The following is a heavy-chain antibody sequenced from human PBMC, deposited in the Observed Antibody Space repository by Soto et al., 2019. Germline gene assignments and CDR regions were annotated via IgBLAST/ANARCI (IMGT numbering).Heavy chain of an antibody. CDR2: FIPNESSL. Sequence: WESLKISSKGSGYSFNDYWYYCAHQVAVKGLELMGRFIPNESSLYLGPSFQGHVTISIDKSISTAFLQWCSLKASDIAMYDCASVHTSYYSGMEARAQGTTVTVSS. D-gene: IGHD3-16*01. V-gene: IGHV5-10-1*01. CDR1: GYSFNDYW. CDR3: ASVHTSYYSGMEA. J-gene: IGHJ6*02.